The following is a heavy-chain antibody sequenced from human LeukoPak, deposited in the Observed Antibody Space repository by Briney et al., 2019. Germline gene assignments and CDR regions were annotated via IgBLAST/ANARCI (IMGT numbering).Heavy chain of an antibody. V-gene: IGHV3-20*04. CDR2: INWNGGIT. CDR3: ARVYLSQQLVPGLDY. D-gene: IGHD6-13*01. Sequence: GGSLRLSCAASGFIFDVYGMSWVRQAPGKGLEWVSGINWNGGITGYADSVKGRFTISRDNAKNSLYLQMNSLRAEDTALYYCARVYLSQQLVPGLDYWGQGTLVTVSS. J-gene: IGHJ4*02. CDR1: GFIFDVYG.